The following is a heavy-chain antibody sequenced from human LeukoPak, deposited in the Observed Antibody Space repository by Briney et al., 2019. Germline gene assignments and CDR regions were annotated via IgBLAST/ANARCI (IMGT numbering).Heavy chain of an antibody. CDR2: ISGSGSTI. CDR1: GFTFSSYE. CDR3: ARGYGSSAYFFDY. V-gene: IGHV3-48*03. D-gene: IGHD3-22*01. Sequence: PGGSLRLSCAASGFTFSSYEMNWVRQAPGKGLEWVSYISGSGSTIYYADSVQGRFTISRDNAKNSLYLQMNSLRAEDTAVYYCARGYGSSAYFFDYWGQGTLVTVSS. J-gene: IGHJ4*02.